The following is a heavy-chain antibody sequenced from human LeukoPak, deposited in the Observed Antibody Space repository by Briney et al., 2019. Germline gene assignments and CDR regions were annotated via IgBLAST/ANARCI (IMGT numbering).Heavy chain of an antibody. CDR2: ISGSGGST. D-gene: IGHD3-10*01. Sequence: GGSLRLSCAASGFTFSSYGMSWVRQAPGKGLEWVSAISGSGGSTYYADSVKGRFTISRDNSKNTLYLQMNSLRAEDTAVYYCAKVKNTMVRGVIITPPVGAFDYWGQGTLVTASS. V-gene: IGHV3-23*01. J-gene: IGHJ4*02. CDR1: GFTFSSYG. CDR3: AKVKNTMVRGVIITPPVGAFDY.